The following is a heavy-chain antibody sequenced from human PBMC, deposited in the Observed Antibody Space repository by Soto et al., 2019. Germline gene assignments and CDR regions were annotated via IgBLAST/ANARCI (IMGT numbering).Heavy chain of an antibody. V-gene: IGHV3-30-3*01. CDR1: GFTFSSYA. CDR3: AGETYSSGWTPTFDY. Sequence: QVQLVESGGGVVQPGRSLRLSCAASGFTFSSYAMHWVRQAPGKGLEWVAVISYDGSNKYYADSVKGRFTISRDNSKNTLYKQMNSQRAEDTAVYYCAGETYSSGWTPTFDYWGQGTLVTVSS. J-gene: IGHJ4*02. D-gene: IGHD6-19*01. CDR2: ISYDGSNK.